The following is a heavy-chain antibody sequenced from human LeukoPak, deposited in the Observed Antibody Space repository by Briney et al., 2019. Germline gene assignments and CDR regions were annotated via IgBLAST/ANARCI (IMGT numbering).Heavy chain of an antibody. D-gene: IGHD6-19*01. J-gene: IGHJ4*02. CDR3: AREVGGSSGWYYFDY. V-gene: IGHV3-21*01. Sequence: PGGSLRLSCAASGFTFSSYTMNWVRQAPGKELEWVSCISSSSSYIYYADSMKGRFTISRDNAKNSLYLQMNSLRAEDTAVYYCAREVGGSSGWYYFDYWGQGTLVTVSS. CDR2: ISSSSSYI. CDR1: GFTFSSYT.